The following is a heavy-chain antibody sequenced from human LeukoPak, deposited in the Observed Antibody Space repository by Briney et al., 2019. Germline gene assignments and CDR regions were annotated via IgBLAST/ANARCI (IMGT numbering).Heavy chain of an antibody. Sequence: PSQTLSLTCTVSGGSISSSDYYWSWIRRPPGKGLEWIGYIYHSGSTYYNPSVKSRVTMSVDRSKNQFSLKLNSVTAADTAVYYCARGRGVGAPSGYFDNWGQGTLVTVSS. CDR3: ARGRGVGAPSGYFDN. V-gene: IGHV4-30-2*01. J-gene: IGHJ4*02. CDR1: GGSISSSDYY. CDR2: IYHSGST. D-gene: IGHD1-26*01.